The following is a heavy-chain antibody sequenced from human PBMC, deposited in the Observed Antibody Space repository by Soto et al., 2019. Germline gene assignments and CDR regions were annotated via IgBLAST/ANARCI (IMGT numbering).Heavy chain of an antibody. CDR2: INHSGST. J-gene: IGHJ5*02. Sequence: KPSETLSLTCAVYGGSFSGYYWSWIRQPPGKGLEWIGEINHSGSTNYNPSLKSRVTISVDTSKNQFSLKLSSVTAADTAVYYCAGRLYCSGGSCYHLGPYNWFDPWGQGTLVTVSS. CDR1: GGSFSGYY. V-gene: IGHV4-34*01. CDR3: AGRLYCSGGSCYHLGPYNWFDP. D-gene: IGHD2-15*01.